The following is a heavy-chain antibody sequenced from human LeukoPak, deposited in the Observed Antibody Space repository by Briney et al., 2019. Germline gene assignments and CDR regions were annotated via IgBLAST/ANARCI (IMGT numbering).Heavy chain of an antibody. CDR3: ARAYSSSSGVYYYYMDV. V-gene: IGHV1-8*01. CDR2: MNPNSGNT. CDR1: GYTFTSYD. D-gene: IGHD6-6*01. Sequence: ASVKVSCKASGYTFTSYDINWVRQATGQGLEWMGWMNPNSGNTGYAQKFQGRVTMTRNTSISTAYMELSSLRSEDTAVYYCARAYSSSSGVYYYYMDVWGKGTTVTVSS. J-gene: IGHJ6*03.